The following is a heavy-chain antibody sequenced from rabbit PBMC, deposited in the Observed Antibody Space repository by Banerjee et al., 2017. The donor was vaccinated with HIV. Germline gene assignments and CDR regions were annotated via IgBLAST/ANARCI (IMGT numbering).Heavy chain of an antibody. J-gene: IGHJ4*01. V-gene: IGHV1S45*01. D-gene: IGHD2-1*01. CDR1: GFTLSSYYY. CDR2: IYTGSGSA. Sequence: QEQLVESGGGLVQPEGSLTLTCKASGFTLSSYYYMYWVRQAPGKGLEWIACIYTGSGSALYVSWAKGRFTISKTSSTTVTLQMTSLTAADTATYFCAREESDGGGHLKLWGPGTLVTVS. CDR3: AREESDGGGHLKL.